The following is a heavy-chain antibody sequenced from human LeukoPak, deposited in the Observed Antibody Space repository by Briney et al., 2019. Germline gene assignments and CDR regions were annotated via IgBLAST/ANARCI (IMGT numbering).Heavy chain of an antibody. CDR1: GGSFSGYY. J-gene: IGHJ4*02. V-gene: IGHV4-34*01. CDR3: ARVRVELVATDYNRSLFDY. D-gene: IGHD5-12*01. CDR2: INHSGST. Sequence: SETLSLTCAVYGGSFSGYYWSWIRQPPGKGLEWIGEINHSGSTNYNPSLKSRVTISVDTSKNQFSLKLSSVTAADTAVYYCARVRVELVATDYNRSLFDYWGQGTLVTVSS.